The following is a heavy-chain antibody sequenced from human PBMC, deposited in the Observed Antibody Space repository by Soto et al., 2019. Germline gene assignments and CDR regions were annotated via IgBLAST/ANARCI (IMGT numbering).Heavy chain of an antibody. CDR3: AGAPGWLIDN. V-gene: IGHV3-7*04. CDR1: GFTFSTYW. J-gene: IGHJ4*02. D-gene: IGHD5-12*01. CDR2: IKQDGSEK. Sequence: EVPLVESGGGLVQPGGSLRLSCAASGFTFSTYWMFWVRQAPGKGLEWVATIKQDGSEKLYGDSVKGRFTISRDNAKNSLHLQMNSLRVEDTAVYFCAGAPGWLIDNWGQGTLVTVAS.